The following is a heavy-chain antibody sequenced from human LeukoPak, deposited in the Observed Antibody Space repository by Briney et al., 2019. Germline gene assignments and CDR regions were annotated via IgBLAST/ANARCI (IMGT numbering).Heavy chain of an antibody. Sequence: GGSLRLSCAASGFIFSDYYMSWIRQAPGKGLEWVSYISSSGSTIYYADSVKGRFTISRDNAKNSLYLQMNSLRAEDTAVYYCASTLRFYGMDVWGQGTTVTVSS. V-gene: IGHV3-11*01. CDR3: ASTLRFYGMDV. J-gene: IGHJ6*02. D-gene: IGHD3-3*01. CDR1: GFIFSDYY. CDR2: ISSSGSTI.